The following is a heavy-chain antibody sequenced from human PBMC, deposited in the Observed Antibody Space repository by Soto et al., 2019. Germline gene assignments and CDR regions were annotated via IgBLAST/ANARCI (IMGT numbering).Heavy chain of an antibody. CDR2: IIPNFGTT. D-gene: IGHD5-12*01. Sequence: QVQLVQSGAEVKKPRSSVKVSCTASGGSFSNFVISWVRQAPGQGLEWRGGIIPNFGTTNYAQKFQGKVTITADETTRTAYLELSGLTSEGPSVYYCARDVGGEATIRYWGQGTLVTVSS. J-gene: IGHJ4*02. CDR3: ARDVGGEATIRY. V-gene: IGHV1-69*01. CDR1: GGSFSNFV.